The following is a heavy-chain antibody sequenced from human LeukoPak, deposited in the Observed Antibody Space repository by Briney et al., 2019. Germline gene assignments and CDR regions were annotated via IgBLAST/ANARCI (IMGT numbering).Heavy chain of an antibody. CDR2: ISVSGGSA. J-gene: IGHJ4*02. Sequence: GGSLRLSCAASGFTFTSYAMTWVRQAPGKGLEWVSAISVSGGSANYADSVKCRFTISRDNSKNTLYLQMNSLRAEDTAVYYCAKARRLCFGELLMGQDFDYWGQGTLVTVSS. D-gene: IGHD3-10*01. V-gene: IGHV3-23*01. CDR3: AKARRLCFGELLMGQDFDY. CDR1: GFTFTSYA.